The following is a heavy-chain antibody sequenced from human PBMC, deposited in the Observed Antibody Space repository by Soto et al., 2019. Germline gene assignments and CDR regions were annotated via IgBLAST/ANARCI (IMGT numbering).Heavy chain of an antibody. CDR3: ARVGPFIVVVPAAILDYYYGMDV. CDR1: GFTFSSYA. Sequence: SLRLSCAASGFTFSSYAMHWVRQAPGKWLEWLAVISYDGSNKYYADSVKGRFTISRDNSKNTLYLQMNSLRAEDTAVYYCARVGPFIVVVPAAILDYYYGMDVWGQGITVTVSS. V-gene: IGHV3-30-3*01. CDR2: ISYDGSNK. J-gene: IGHJ6*02. D-gene: IGHD2-2*01.